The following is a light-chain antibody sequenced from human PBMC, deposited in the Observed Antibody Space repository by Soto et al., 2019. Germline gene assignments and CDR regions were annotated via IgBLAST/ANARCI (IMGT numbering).Light chain of an antibody. V-gene: IGKV3-11*01. CDR3: HQRQSWPRT. J-gene: IGKJ1*01. CDR2: QTS. CDR1: QSVTSNY. Sequence: ENVLTQSPDTLSLSPGQSVTISCKASQSVTSNYLAWYQHRPGQAPRLLIYQTSIRAAGIPARFSASGSGTDFTLTISDVQPEDFALYYCHQRQSWPRTFGQGTKVDIK.